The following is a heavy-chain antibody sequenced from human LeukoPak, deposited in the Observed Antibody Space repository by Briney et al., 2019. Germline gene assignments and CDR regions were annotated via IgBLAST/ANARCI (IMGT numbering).Heavy chain of an antibody. Sequence: PGGSLRLSCAASGFTFDDYTMHWVRQAPGKGLEWVSLISWDGGSTYYADSVKGRFTISRDNSKNSLYLQMNSLRAEDTAVYYCARGYSGYDWGGYWGQGTLVTVSS. D-gene: IGHD5-12*01. V-gene: IGHV3-43*01. CDR3: ARGYSGYDWGGY. CDR2: ISWDGGST. J-gene: IGHJ4*02. CDR1: GFTFDDYT.